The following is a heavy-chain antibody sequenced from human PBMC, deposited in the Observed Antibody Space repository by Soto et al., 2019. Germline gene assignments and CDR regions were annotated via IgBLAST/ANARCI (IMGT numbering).Heavy chain of an antibody. D-gene: IGHD6-13*01. J-gene: IGHJ4*02. CDR1: GLACSSCG. CDR2: IGAGGDGI. V-gene: IGHV3-23*01. CDR3: AKVGSSSWFGVLGY. Sequence: GGELRLSWAASGLACSSCGMTWVRKAPGKGLEWVSVIGAGGDGIYYADSVKGRFTISRDNSKNTLSLQMNSLRAEDTAVYYCAKVGSSSWFGVLGYWGQGTLVTVSS.